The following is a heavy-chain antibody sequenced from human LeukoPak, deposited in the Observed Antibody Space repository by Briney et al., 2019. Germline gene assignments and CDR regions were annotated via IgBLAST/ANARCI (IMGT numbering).Heavy chain of an antibody. J-gene: IGHJ3*01. CDR3: ARSSYSSSSSV. V-gene: IGHV3-7*03. CDR1: GFTFSGFW. D-gene: IGHD6-6*01. CDR2: INSDGSEG. Sequence: GGSLRLSCAVSGFTFSGFWMSWSRQDPGKGLELVASINSDGSEGYYADVVKGRFTISRDNAKNSLHLQINSLRAEDTAVYYCARSSYSSSSSVWGQGTMVTVSS.